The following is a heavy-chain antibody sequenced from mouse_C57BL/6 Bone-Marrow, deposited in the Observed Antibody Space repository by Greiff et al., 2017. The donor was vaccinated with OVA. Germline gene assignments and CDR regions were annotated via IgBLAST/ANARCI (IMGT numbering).Heavy chain of an antibody. V-gene: IGHV1-15*01. D-gene: IGHD1-1*01. J-gene: IGHJ4*01. CDR2: IDPETGGT. CDR1: GYTFTDYE. Sequence: VQVVESGAELVRPGASVTLSCKASGYTFTDYEMHWVKQTPVHGLEWIGAIDPETGGTAYNQKFKGKAILTADKSSSTAYMELRSLTSEDSAVYYCTRFGSVVATRYAMDYWGQGTSVTVSS. CDR3: TRFGSVVATRYAMDY.